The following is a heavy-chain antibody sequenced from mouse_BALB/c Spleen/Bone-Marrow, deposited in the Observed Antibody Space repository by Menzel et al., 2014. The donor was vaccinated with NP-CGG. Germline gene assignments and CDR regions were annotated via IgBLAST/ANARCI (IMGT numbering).Heavy chain of an antibody. V-gene: IGHV2-9*02. CDR2: IWAGGST. CDR1: GFSLTSYG. Sequence: VKLMESGPGLVAPSQNLSITCTVSGFSLTSYGVHWVRQPPGKGLEWLGVIWAGGSTIYNSALMPRLSISKDNSKGQVFLKMNSLQTDDTALYYCARDRGGSSRALDYWGQGTSVTVSS. CDR3: ARDRGGSSRALDY. D-gene: IGHD1-1*02. J-gene: IGHJ4*01.